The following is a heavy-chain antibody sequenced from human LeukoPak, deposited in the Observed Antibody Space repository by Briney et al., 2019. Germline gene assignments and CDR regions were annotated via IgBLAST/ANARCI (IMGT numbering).Heavy chain of an antibody. J-gene: IGHJ4*02. D-gene: IGHD3-22*01. CDR1: GYTFTSYY. V-gene: IGHV1-46*01. CDR3: ARAHVTYYYDSSGYPNPYFDY. CDR2: INPSGGST. Sequence: ASVKVSCEASGYTFTSYYMHWVRLAPGQGLEWMGIINPSGGSTSYAQKFQGRVTMTRDMSTSTVYMELSSLRSEDTAVYYCARAHVTYYYDSSGYPNPYFDYWGQGTLVTVSS.